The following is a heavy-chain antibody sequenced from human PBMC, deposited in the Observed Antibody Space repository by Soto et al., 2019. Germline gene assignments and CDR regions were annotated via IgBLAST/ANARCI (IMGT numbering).Heavy chain of an antibody. J-gene: IGHJ4*02. V-gene: IGHV3-73*01. CDR2: IRSKANSYAT. D-gene: IGHD5-12*01. Sequence: PGGSLRLSCAASGFTFSGSAMHWVRQASGKGLEWVGRIRSKANSYATAYAASVKGRFTISRDDTKNTAYLQMNSLKTEDTAVYYCTTTSSGGYDPFDYWGQGTLVTVSS. CDR1: GFTFSGSA. CDR3: TTTSSGGYDPFDY.